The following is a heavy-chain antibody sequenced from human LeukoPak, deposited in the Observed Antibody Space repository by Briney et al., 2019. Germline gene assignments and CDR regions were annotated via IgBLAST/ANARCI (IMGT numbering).Heavy chain of an antibody. CDR2: ISTYNGNT. CDR1: GYTFTSFG. CDR3: ARDTGIVVVPADYYMDV. J-gene: IGHJ6*03. V-gene: IGHV1-18*01. D-gene: IGHD2-2*01. Sequence: ASVKVSCKASGYTFTSFGINWVRQAPGQGLEWMGWISTYNGNTNYAQKLQGRVTMTRDTSTSTVYMELSSLRSEDTAVYYCARDTGIVVVPADYYMDVWGKGTTVTISS.